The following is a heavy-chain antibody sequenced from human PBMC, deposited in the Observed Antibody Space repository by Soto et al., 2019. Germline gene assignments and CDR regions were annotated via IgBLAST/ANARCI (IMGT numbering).Heavy chain of an antibody. D-gene: IGHD4-4*01. Sequence: PSETLSLTCTVSGGSISSGDYYWSWIRQPPEKGLEWIGYIYYSGSTYYNPSLKGRVTISVDTSKNQFSLKLSSVTAADTAVYYCARALYSSFPRYYYYGMDVWGQGTTVTVSS. J-gene: IGHJ6*02. CDR1: GGSISSGDYY. V-gene: IGHV4-30-4*01. CDR3: ARALYSSFPRYYYYGMDV. CDR2: IYYSGST.